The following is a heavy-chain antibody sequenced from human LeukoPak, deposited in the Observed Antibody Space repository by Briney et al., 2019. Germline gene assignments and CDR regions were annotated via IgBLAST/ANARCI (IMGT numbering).Heavy chain of an antibody. V-gene: IGHV4-34*01. CDR3: ARGLGKRERLSNFDY. Sequence: SETLSLTCAVYGGSFSGYYWSWIRQPPGKGLEWIGEINHSGSTNYNPSLKSRVTISVDTSKNQFSLKLSSVTAADTAVYYCARGLGKRERLSNFDYGGQETLVTVSS. CDR2: INHSGST. D-gene: IGHD1-1*01. J-gene: IGHJ4*02. CDR1: GGSFSGYY.